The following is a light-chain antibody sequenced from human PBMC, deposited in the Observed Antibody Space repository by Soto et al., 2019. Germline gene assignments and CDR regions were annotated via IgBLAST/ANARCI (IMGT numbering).Light chain of an antibody. CDR3: CSHATQYTYV. V-gene: IGLV2-11*01. CDR1: SSDVGGYNY. J-gene: IGLJ1*01. Sequence: QSALTQPRSVSASPGQSVTISCTGGSSDVGGYNYVSWYQQHPGKAPKLVIYDVSKRPSGLPDRFSGSKSGNTASLTISGLQAEEEADYYCCSHATQYTYVFGTGTKVTVL. CDR2: DVS.